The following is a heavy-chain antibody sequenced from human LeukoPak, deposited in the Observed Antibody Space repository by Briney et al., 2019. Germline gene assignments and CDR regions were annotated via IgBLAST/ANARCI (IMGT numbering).Heavy chain of an antibody. CDR1: GGSFSGYY. D-gene: IGHD2-15*01. CDR2: INHSGST. J-gene: IGHJ4*02. CDR3: ASGPQTGYCSGGSCQRKRFFDY. V-gene: IGHV4-34*01. Sequence: SETLSLTCAVYGGSFSGYYWGWIRQPPGKGLEWIGEINHSGSTNYNPSLKSRVTISVDTSKNQFSLKLSSVTAADTAVYYCASGPQTGYCSGGSCQRKRFFDYWGQGTLVTVSS.